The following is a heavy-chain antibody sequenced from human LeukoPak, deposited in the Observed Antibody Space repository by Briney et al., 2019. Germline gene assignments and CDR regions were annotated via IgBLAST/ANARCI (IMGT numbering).Heavy chain of an antibody. Sequence: ASAKVSCKASGGTFSSYAISWVRQAPGQGLDWMGWMNPNSGNTGYAQKFQGRVTMTRNTSISTAYMELSSLRSEDTAVYYCAKRGYSYGEFDYWGQGTLVTVSS. V-gene: IGHV1-8*02. J-gene: IGHJ4*02. CDR1: GGTFSSYA. D-gene: IGHD5-18*01. CDR3: AKRGYSYGEFDY. CDR2: MNPNSGNT.